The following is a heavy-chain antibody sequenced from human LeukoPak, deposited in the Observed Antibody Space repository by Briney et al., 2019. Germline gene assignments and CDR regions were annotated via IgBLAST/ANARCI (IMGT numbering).Heavy chain of an antibody. Sequence: PGGSLRLSCAASGFTFSSYSMNWVRQAPGKGLEWVSSISSSSSYIYYADSVKGRFTISRDNAKNSLYLQTNSLRAEDTAVYYCARDINWNYDYWGQGTLVTVSS. D-gene: IGHD1-7*01. CDR2: ISSSSSYI. CDR1: GFTFSSYS. CDR3: ARDINWNYDY. J-gene: IGHJ4*02. V-gene: IGHV3-21*01.